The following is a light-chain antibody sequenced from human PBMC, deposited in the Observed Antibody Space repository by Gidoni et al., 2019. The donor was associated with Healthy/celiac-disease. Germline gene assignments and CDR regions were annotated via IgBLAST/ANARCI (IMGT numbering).Light chain of an antibody. CDR2: GAS. Sequence: IVMTQSPATLSVSPGERATLSCRASQSVSSNLAWYQQKPGQAPRLLIYGASTRATGIPARFSGSGSGTEFTLTISSLQSEDFAVYYCQQYNNWPPPRTFXQXTKVEIK. J-gene: IGKJ1*01. CDR1: QSVSSN. CDR3: QQYNNWPPPRT. V-gene: IGKV3-15*01.